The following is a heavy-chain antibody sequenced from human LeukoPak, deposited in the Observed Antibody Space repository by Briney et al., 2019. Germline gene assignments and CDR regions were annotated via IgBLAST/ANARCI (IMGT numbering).Heavy chain of an antibody. J-gene: IGHJ6*02. CDR2: IYSGGST. CDR1: GFTVSSNY. CDR3: ARDRVYGSGSYGVDNYYYGMDV. V-gene: IGHV3-53*01. D-gene: IGHD3-10*01. Sequence: GGSLRLSCAASGFTVSSNYMSWVRQAPGKGLEWVSVIYSGGSTYYADSVKGRFTISRDNSKNTLYLQMNSLRAEDTAVYYCARDRVYGSGSYGVDNYYYGMDVWGQGTTVTVSS.